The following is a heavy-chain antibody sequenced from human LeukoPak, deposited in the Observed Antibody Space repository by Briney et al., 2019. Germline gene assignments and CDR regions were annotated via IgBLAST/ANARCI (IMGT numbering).Heavy chain of an antibody. CDR2: IYYRGST. J-gene: IGHJ4*02. V-gene: IGHV4-39*01. D-gene: IGHD3-22*01. Sequence: SETLSLTCTVSGSSISSSNYYWGWIRQPPGTGLEWIGSIYYRGSTYYNPSLKSRVTISVDTSENQFSLKVTSVTAADTAVYYCARTYHYDSSGYFLPPYFDYWGQGTLVTVSS. CDR1: GSSISSSNYY. CDR3: ARTYHYDSSGYFLPPYFDY.